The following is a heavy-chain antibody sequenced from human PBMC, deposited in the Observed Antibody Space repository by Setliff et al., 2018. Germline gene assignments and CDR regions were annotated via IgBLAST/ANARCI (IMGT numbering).Heavy chain of an antibody. Sequence: PGGSLRLSCAASGFSFSSYEVNWVRQAPGKGLEWVAAISGSGGSTYYANSVKGRFIVPRDNSKSTVYLQMNRLRGDDTAVYYCAKGHLSVAHCGADCYPFDSWGQGTLVTVSS. CDR3: AKGHLSVAHCGADCYPFDS. CDR1: GFSFSSYE. CDR2: ISGSGGST. V-gene: IGHV3-23*01. D-gene: IGHD2-21*02. J-gene: IGHJ4*02.